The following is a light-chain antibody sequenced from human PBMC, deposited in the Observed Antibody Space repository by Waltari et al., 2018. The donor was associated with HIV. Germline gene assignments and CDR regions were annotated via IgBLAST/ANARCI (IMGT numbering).Light chain of an antibody. CDR2: GAS. V-gene: IGKV3-15*01. J-gene: IGKJ4*01. CDR1: DSNFNN. CDR3: QQYNDWLALP. Sequence: ILMTQSPATVSVSPGERVTLSCTASDSNFNNVAWYQQRSCQAPRLVIYGASTRVTGVPQRFSGSGSGKELTLTSSSVQSVDFARYFCQQYNDWLALPLGAGTKVEL.